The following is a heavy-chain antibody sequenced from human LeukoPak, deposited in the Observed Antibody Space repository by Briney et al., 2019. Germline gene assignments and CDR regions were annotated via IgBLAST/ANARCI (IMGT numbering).Heavy chain of an antibody. V-gene: IGHV3-9*03. Sequence: GGSLRLSCAASGFTFDDYAMHWVRQAPGKGLEWVSGISWNSGSIGYADSVKGRFSISRDNAKNSLSPQMNSLRAEDMALYYCAKGNSGNYGGNSVFDYWGQGTLVTVSS. CDR1: GFTFDDYA. J-gene: IGHJ4*02. D-gene: IGHD4-23*01. CDR3: AKGNSGNYGGNSVFDY. CDR2: ISWNSGSI.